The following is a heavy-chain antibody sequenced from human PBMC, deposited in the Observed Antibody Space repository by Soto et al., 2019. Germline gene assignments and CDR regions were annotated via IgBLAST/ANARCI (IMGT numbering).Heavy chain of an antibody. D-gene: IGHD3-22*01. CDR2: IGASGSST. J-gene: IGHJ4*02. V-gene: IGHV3-23*01. CDR1: GFTFGSYA. CDR3: AKTYYYDSTGYYRHFGY. Sequence: WGSLRLSCAASGFTFGSYAMSWVRQTPGKGLEWVSLIGASGSSTQSADSVKGRSTISRDNFRTTLYLQMNSLRAEDTAASYCAKTYYYDSTGYYRHFGYWGQGTQVTVAS.